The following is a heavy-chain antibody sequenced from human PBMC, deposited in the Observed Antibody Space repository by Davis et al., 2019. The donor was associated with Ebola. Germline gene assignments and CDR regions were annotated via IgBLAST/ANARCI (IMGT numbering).Heavy chain of an antibody. CDR2: IGSGGDT. CDR3: AKGITGYYYYYYGMDV. CDR1: GFTISAYG. D-gene: IGHD2-8*02. Sequence: GGSLRLSCAASGFTISAYGMTWVRQAPGKGLEWVSVIGSGGDTAYAESVQSRFIISRDNSKNTLYLQMNSLRAEDTAVYYCAKGITGYYYYYYGMDVWGQGTTVTVSS. V-gene: IGHV3-23*01. J-gene: IGHJ6*02.